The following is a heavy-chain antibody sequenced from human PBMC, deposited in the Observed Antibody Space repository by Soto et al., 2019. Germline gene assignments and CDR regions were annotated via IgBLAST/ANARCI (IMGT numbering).Heavy chain of an antibody. D-gene: IGHD3-10*01. CDR3: ARGGSILLWFGESAILDY. Sequence: SETLSLSCAVYGGSFSGYYWSWIRQPPGKGLEWIGEINHSGSTNYNPSLKSRVTISVDTSKNQFSLKLSSVTAADTAVYYCARGGSILLWFGESAILDYWGQRTLDTVSS. V-gene: IGHV4-34*01. CDR1: GGSFSGYY. CDR2: INHSGST. J-gene: IGHJ4*02.